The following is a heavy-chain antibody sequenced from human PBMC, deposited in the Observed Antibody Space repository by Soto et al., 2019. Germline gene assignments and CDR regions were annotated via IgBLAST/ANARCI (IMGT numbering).Heavy chain of an antibody. V-gene: IGHV1-46*01. Sequence: QVQLVQSGAEVKKPGDSVKVSCNASGYIFTSHYMHWMRQAPGQELEWMGFIAPSVGSTTYAQKLQGRVTMTRETSSSSVYMELSSLRSEDTAMYYCASEKGGFDIWGQGTVVTVSS. CDR1: GYIFTSHY. CDR2: IAPSVGST. D-gene: IGHD2-15*01. CDR3: ASEKGGFDI. J-gene: IGHJ3*02.